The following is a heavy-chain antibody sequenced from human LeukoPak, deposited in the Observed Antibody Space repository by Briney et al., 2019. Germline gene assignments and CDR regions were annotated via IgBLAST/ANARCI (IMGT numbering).Heavy chain of an antibody. J-gene: IGHJ4*02. D-gene: IGHD6-19*01. Sequence: GGSLRLSCAASGFTFSNSVMSWVRQAPGKGLEWVSSINDSGGSAYYADSVKGRLTISGDNSKNTLYLQMNSLRAEDTAVYYCARGVSGWPYYLDYWGQGALVTVSS. CDR3: ARGVSGWPYYLDY. V-gene: IGHV3-23*01. CDR1: GFTFSNSV. CDR2: INDSGGSA.